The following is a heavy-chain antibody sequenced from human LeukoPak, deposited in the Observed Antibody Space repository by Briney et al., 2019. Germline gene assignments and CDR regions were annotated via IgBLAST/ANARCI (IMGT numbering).Heavy chain of an antibody. J-gene: IGHJ4*02. CDR2: IYPGDSET. CDR3: ARPYCDTTTCYSYFDF. CDR1: GYTFTNYW. V-gene: IGHV5-51*01. Sequence: GESLKISCKGSGYTFTNYWIGWVRQMPGKGLEWKGLIYPGDSETRYSPSFQGHVTFSADKSINTAYLQWSSLKASDTAIYYCARPYCDTTTCYSYFDFWGQGTLVSVSS. D-gene: IGHD2-2*01.